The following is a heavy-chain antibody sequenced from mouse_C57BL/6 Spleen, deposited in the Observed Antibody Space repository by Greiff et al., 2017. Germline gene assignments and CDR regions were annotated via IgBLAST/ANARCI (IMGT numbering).Heavy chain of an antibody. CDR2: IYPSDSET. CDR3: ARRGYYFDY. J-gene: IGHJ2*01. V-gene: IGHV1-61*01. Sequence: QVQLQQPGAELVRPGSSVKLSCKASGYTFTSYWMDWVKQRPGQGLEWIGNIYPSDSETHYNQKFKDKATLTVDKSSSTAYMQLSSLPSEDSAVXYCARRGYYFDYWGQGTTLTVSS. CDR1: GYTFTSYW.